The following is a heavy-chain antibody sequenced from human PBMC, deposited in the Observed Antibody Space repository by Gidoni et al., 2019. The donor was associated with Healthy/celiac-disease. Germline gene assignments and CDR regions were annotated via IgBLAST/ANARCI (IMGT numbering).Heavy chain of an antibody. CDR2: ISGSGGST. CDR1: GFTFSSYA. V-gene: IGHV3-23*01. D-gene: IGHD5-18*01. CDR3: AKDRGYSYGYWSAFDI. J-gene: IGHJ3*02. Sequence: EVQLLESGGGLVQPGGSLRLSCAASGFTFSSYAMSWVRQAPGKGLEWVSAISGSGGSTYYADSVKGRFTISRDNSKNTLYLQMNSLRAEDTAVYYCAKDRGYSYGYWSAFDIWGQGTMVTVSS.